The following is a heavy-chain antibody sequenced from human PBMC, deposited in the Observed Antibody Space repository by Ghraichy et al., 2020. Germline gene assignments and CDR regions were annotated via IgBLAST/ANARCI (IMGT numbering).Heavy chain of an antibody. Sequence: GGSLRLSCAASGFTFSSYSMNWVRQAPGKGLEWVSSSSSSSSYIYYADSVKGRFTISRDNAKNSLYLQMNSLRAEDTAVYYYARGSIAARPRYFDYWGQGTLVTVSS. CDR1: GFTFSSYS. CDR3: ARGSIAARPRYFDY. CDR2: SSSSSSYI. V-gene: IGHV3-21*01. D-gene: IGHD6-6*01. J-gene: IGHJ4*02.